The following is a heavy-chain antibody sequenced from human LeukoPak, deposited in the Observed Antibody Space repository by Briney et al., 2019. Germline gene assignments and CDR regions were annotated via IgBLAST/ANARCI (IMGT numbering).Heavy chain of an antibody. CDR3: ARIARYSYYYYYMDV. CDR2: INPNSGGT. D-gene: IGHD3-16*02. J-gene: IGHJ6*03. V-gene: IGHV1-2*02. CDR1: GYTFTGYY. Sequence: ASVKVSCKASGYTFTGYYMHWVRQAPGQGLEWMGWINPNSGGTNYAQKFQGRVTMTRDTSISTAYMELSRLRSDDTAVYYCARIARYSYYYYYMDVWGKGTTVTVSS.